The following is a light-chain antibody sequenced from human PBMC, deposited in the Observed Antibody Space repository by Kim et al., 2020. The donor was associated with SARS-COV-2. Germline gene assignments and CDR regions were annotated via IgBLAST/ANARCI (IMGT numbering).Light chain of an antibody. Sequence: VSPGQSATLSCRASQSVSSNLAWYLQKPGQAPRLLMYHSSVRAAGIPARFRGSGSGTEFTLTISSLQSEDFAVYYCQHYNNWPPYTFGQGTKLEI. V-gene: IGKV3-15*01. CDR3: QHYNNWPPYT. J-gene: IGKJ2*01. CDR1: QSVSSN. CDR2: HSS.